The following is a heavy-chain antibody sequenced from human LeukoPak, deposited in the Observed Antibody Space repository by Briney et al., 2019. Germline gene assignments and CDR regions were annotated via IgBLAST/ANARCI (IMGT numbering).Heavy chain of an antibody. CDR1: GFTFSNYC. D-gene: IGHD2-8*01. CDR2: IHQHGNEK. V-gene: IGHV3-7*01. Sequence: PGGSLRLSCAASGFTFSNYCMSWVRQAPGKGLEWVASIHQHGNEKYFVDSVRGRFTISRDNAKNSLYLQMGSLRAEDTAVYYCATLNGPLFEYWGQGTLVTVSS. J-gene: IGHJ4*02. CDR3: ATLNGPLFEY.